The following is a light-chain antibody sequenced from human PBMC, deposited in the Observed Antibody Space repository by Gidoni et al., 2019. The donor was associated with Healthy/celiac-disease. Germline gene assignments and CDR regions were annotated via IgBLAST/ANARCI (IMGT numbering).Light chain of an antibody. Sequence: SSLSASTGDRVTITCRASQGISSYLAWYQQKPGKAPKLLIYAASTLQSGVPSRFSGSGSGTDFTLTISCLQSEDFATYYCHQYYSYPPSYTFGQGTKLEIK. CDR3: HQYYSYPPSYT. CDR2: AAS. V-gene: IGKV1-8*01. J-gene: IGKJ2*01. CDR1: QGISSY.